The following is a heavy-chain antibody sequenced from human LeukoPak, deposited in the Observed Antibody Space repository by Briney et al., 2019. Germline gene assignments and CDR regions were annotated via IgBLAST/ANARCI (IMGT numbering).Heavy chain of an antibody. CDR2: IYTSGST. J-gene: IGHJ4*02. CDR1: GGSISSGSYY. Sequence: SEALSLTCTVSGGSISSGSYYWSWIRQPAGKGLEWIGRIYTSGSTNYNPSLKSRVTISVDTSKNQFSLKLSSVTAADTAVYYCAREGRLRFLEWLFDYWGQGTLVTVSS. D-gene: IGHD3-3*01. CDR3: AREGRLRFLEWLFDY. V-gene: IGHV4-61*02.